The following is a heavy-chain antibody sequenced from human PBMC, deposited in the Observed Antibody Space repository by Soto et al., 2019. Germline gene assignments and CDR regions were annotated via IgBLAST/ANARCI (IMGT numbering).Heavy chain of an antibody. J-gene: IGHJ4*02. Sequence: GGSMRDSNTASGCTCRSYGMHWIRQAPGKGLEWVAVIWYDGSNKYYADSVKGRFTISRDNSKNTLYLEMNSLRAEDTAVYFCARDGHNWNHGFDYWGQGTLVTVSS. CDR2: IWYDGSNK. D-gene: IGHD1-20*01. V-gene: IGHV3-33*01. CDR1: GCTCRSYG. CDR3: ARDGHNWNHGFDY.